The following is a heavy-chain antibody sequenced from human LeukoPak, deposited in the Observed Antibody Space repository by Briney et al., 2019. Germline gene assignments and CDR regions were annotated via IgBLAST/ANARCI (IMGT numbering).Heavy chain of an antibody. Sequence: PSETLSLTCTVSGVSISSYYWSWIRQPPGKGLEWIGYIYYSGSTNYNPSLKSRVTISVDTSKNQFSLKLSSVTAADTAVYYCARESEYFDYWGQGTLVTVSS. J-gene: IGHJ4*02. CDR1: GVSISSYY. CDR2: IYYSGST. CDR3: ARESEYFDY. V-gene: IGHV4-59*01.